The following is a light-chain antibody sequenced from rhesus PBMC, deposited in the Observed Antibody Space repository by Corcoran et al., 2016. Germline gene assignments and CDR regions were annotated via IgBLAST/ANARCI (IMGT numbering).Light chain of an antibody. CDR2: KAS. CDR3: THGYGTPFT. J-gene: IGKJ3*01. Sequence: DIQMTQSPSSLSASVGDRVTITCRASENVNNYLNWYQQKPGKAPKLLLYKASTLQSGVPSRFSGSGSGTDYTFTISSLQPEDVATYYCTHGYGTPFTFGPGTKLDIK. V-gene: IGKV1-74*01. CDR1: ENVNNY.